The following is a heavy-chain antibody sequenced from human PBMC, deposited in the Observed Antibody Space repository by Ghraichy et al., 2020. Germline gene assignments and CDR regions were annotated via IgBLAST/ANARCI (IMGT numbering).Heavy chain of an antibody. D-gene: IGHD3-22*01. Sequence: SETLSLTCTVSGGSISSSSYYWGWIRQPPGKGLEWIGSFYYRGNTYYSPSLKSRATISVDTSKNQFSLRLSSVTAADTAVYYCAKDYYDSSGEAYFDYWGQGTLVNVSS. V-gene: IGHV4-39*02. CDR3: AKDYYDSSGEAYFDY. CDR2: FYYRGNT. CDR1: GGSISSSSYY. J-gene: IGHJ4*02.